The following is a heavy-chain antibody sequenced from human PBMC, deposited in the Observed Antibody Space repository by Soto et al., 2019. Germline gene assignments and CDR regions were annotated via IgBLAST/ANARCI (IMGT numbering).Heavy chain of an antibody. Sequence: ASVKVSCKASGYTFTSYGISWVRQAPGQGLEWMGWISAYNGNTNYAQKLQGRVTMTTDTSTSTAYMELRSLRSDDTAVYYCARDVIAAAGNYYYGMDVWGQGTTVTVSS. CDR1: GYTFTSYG. CDR2: ISAYNGNT. CDR3: ARDVIAAAGNYYYGMDV. J-gene: IGHJ6*02. V-gene: IGHV1-18*01. D-gene: IGHD6-13*01.